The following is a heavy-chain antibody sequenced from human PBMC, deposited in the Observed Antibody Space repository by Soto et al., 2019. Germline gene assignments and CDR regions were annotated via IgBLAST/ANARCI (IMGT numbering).Heavy chain of an antibody. D-gene: IGHD6-19*01. J-gene: IGHJ6*04. CDR3: AKYGRWLVHFYYYGMDV. Sequence: EVQLLESGGGLVQPGGSLRLSCAASGFTFSSYAMSWVRQAPGKGLEWVSAISGSGGSTYYADSVKGRFTISRDNSKNTLYLQMNRLRAEDTAVYYCAKYGRWLVHFYYYGMDVWGKGTTVTVSS. CDR2: ISGSGGST. CDR1: GFTFSSYA. V-gene: IGHV3-23*01.